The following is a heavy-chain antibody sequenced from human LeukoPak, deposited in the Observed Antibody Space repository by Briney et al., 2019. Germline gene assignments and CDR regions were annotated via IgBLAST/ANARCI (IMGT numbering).Heavy chain of an antibody. Sequence: SETLSLTCAVSGYSISSGYNWGWIRQPPGKGLVWVATVSHSGTTYYNPSLQSRVTVSIDASNNQFSLKLTSVTAADTAIYYCARFGSTSGRGFDPWGQGTLVTVSS. CDR1: GYSISSGYN. CDR3: ARFGSTSGRGFDP. J-gene: IGHJ5*02. CDR2: VSHSGTT. D-gene: IGHD2-2*01. V-gene: IGHV4-38-2*01.